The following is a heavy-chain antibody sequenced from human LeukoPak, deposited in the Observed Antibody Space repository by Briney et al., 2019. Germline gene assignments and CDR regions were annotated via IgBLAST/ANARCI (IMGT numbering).Heavy chain of an antibody. V-gene: IGHV3-7*01. J-gene: IGHJ4*02. CDR2: IKQDGSEK. CDR3: ARVRGSYSLDY. Sequence: GGSLRLSCVASGFTLSNYCMSWVRQAPGMGLEWVASIKQDGSEKNYVDSVKGRFTISRDNAKNSLYLQMNSLRGEDTAVYFCARVRGSYSLDYWGQGTLVTVSS. D-gene: IGHD1-26*01. CDR1: GFTLSNYC.